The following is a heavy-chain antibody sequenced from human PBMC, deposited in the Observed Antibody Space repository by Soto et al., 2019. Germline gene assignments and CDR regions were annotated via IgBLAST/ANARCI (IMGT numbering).Heavy chain of an antibody. J-gene: IGHJ4*02. V-gene: IGHV4-39*01. CDR1: GGSISISSYY. D-gene: IGHD3-22*01. Sequence: ETLSLTCPVSGGSISISSYYWGWIRQPPGKGLEWIWSIYYSGSTYYNPSLKGRVTISVDTSKNQFSLKLSSVTAADTAVYYCVVGSSGYQNYWGQGTLVTVYS. CDR2: IYYSGST. CDR3: VVGSSGYQNY.